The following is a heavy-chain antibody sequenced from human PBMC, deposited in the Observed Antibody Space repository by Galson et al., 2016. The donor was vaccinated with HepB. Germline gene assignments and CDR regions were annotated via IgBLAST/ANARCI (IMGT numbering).Heavy chain of an antibody. CDR3: ARDTRSDAFDI. D-gene: IGHD1-26*01. CDR2: IYHSGST. J-gene: IGHJ3*02. V-gene: IGHV4-59*01. Sequence: SETLYLTCTVSGVSISSYYWSWIRQPPGKGLECIGYIYHSGSTNYNPSLKSRVSISVDTSRNQFSLRLSSVTAADTAVYYCARDTRSDAFDIWGQGTVVTVSS. CDR1: GVSISSYY.